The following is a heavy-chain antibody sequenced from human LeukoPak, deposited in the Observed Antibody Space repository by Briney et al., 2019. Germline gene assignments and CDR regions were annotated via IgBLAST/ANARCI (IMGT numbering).Heavy chain of an antibody. CDR2: IYTSGST. Sequence: SETLSLTCTVSGGSISSGSYYWSWIRQPAGKGLEWIGRIYTSGSTNYNPSLRSRVTISVDTSKNQFSLKLSSVTAADTAVYYCARRYTTYYYDSSAAFDIWGQGTMVTVSS. D-gene: IGHD3-22*01. J-gene: IGHJ3*02. CDR1: GGSISSGSYY. CDR3: ARRYTTYYYDSSAAFDI. V-gene: IGHV4-61*02.